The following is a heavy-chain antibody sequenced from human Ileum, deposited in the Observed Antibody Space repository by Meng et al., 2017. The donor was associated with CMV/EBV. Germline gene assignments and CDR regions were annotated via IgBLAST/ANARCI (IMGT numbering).Heavy chain of an antibody. CDR1: GFTFSSYS. CDR3: ARGSKGRGIVVVPAAYNCGMDV. D-gene: IGHD2-2*01. J-gene: IGHJ6*02. V-gene: IGHV3-21*01. Sequence: GESLKISCAASGFTFSSYSMNWVRQAPGKGLEWVASISSGSSYIYYADSVKGRFTMSRDNAKNSLYLQMNSLRDEDTAVYYCARGSKGRGIVVVPAAYNCGMDVWGQGTPVTVSS. CDR2: ISSGSSYI.